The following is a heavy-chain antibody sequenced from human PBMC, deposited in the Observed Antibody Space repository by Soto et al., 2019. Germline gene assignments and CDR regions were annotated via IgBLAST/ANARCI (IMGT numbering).Heavy chain of an antibody. J-gene: IGHJ4*02. Sequence: SVKVSCKASGGTFSSYAISWVRQAPGRGLEWMGGIIPIFGTANYAQKFQGRVTITADESTSTAYMELSSLRSEDTAVYYCARDRSPHYYDTSGYSSNFDYWGQGTLVTVSS. V-gene: IGHV1-69*13. CDR1: GGTFSSYA. CDR3: ARDRSPHYYDTSGYSSNFDY. CDR2: IIPIFGTA. D-gene: IGHD3-22*01.